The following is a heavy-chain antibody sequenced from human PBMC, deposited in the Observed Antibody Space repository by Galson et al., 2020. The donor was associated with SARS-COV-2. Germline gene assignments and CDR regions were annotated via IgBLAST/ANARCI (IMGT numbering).Heavy chain of an antibody. CDR1: GCPISTYY. CDR2: ISYSGIT. D-gene: IGHD7-27*01. V-gene: IGHV4-59*01. J-gene: IGHJ3*02. CDR3: ARTLLFWGDAFDI. Sequence: SETLSLTCTVSGCPISTYYWSWVRQPQGKGLEWIGYISYSGITNYNPSLKSRVTVSVDASKNQFSLNLSSVTAADTAVYYCARTLLFWGDAFDIWGQGTMVTVSS.